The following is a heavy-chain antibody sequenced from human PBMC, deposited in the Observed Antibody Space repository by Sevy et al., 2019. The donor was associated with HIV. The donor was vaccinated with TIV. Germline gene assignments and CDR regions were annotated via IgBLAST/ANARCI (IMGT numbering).Heavy chain of an antibody. Sequence: ASVKVSCKASGYTFTSYGISWVRQAPGQGLEWMGWISAYNGNTNYSEKLQGRVTMTTDTSTSTAYMELRSLRSDDTAVYYCARVRGECSSTSCSGVDYGMDVWGQGTTVTVS. J-gene: IGHJ6*02. D-gene: IGHD2-2*01. CDR1: GYTFTSYG. CDR2: ISAYNGNT. V-gene: IGHV1-18*01. CDR3: ARVRGECSSTSCSGVDYGMDV.